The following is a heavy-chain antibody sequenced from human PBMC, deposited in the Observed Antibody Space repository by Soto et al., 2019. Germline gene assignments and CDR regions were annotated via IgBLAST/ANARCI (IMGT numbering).Heavy chain of an antibody. Sequence: SETLSLTCTVSGGSISSSSYYWGWIRQPPGKGLEWIGSIYYSGSTYYNPSLKSRVTISVDTSKNQFSLKLSSVTAADTAVYYCARQAPYYDFWSGYSIDYWGQGTLVTVSS. D-gene: IGHD3-3*01. J-gene: IGHJ4*02. CDR1: GGSISSSSYY. CDR3: ARQAPYYDFWSGYSIDY. V-gene: IGHV4-39*01. CDR2: IYYSGST.